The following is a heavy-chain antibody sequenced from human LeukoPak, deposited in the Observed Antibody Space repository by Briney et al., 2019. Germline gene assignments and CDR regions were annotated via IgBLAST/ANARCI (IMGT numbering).Heavy chain of an antibody. D-gene: IGHD3-9*01. V-gene: IGHV1-2*02. CDR3: ARGYFDWLLAYYFDY. CDR1: GYTFTGYY. J-gene: IGHJ4*02. Sequence: ASVKVSCKASGYTFTGYYMHWVRQAPGQGLEWMGWINPNSGGTNYAQKFQGRVTMTRDTSISTAYMELSRLRSDDTAVYYCARGYFDWLLAYYFDYWGQGTLVTVSS. CDR2: INPNSGGT.